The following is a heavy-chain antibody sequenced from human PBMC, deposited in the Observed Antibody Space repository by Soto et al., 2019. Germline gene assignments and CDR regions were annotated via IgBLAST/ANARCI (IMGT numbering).Heavy chain of an antibody. D-gene: IGHD1-26*01. CDR1: GGTFSSYD. Sequence: SVKVSCKASGGTFSSYDISWVRQAPGQGLEWMGGIIPIFGTANYAQKFQGSVTITADESTSTAYMELSSLRSEDTALYYCAKGPPVGANSWYFDPWGQGTLVTVSS. CDR3: AKGPPVGANSWYFDP. J-gene: IGHJ5*02. V-gene: IGHV1-69*13. CDR2: IIPIFGTA.